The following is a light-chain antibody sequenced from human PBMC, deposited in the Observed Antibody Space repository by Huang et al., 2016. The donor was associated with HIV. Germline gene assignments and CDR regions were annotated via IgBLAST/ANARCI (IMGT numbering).Light chain of an antibody. CDR3: QQYSDSPFT. Sequence: IVLTQTPGTLSLSPGERATLSCRARQSGTNSDLAWYQHKPGQAPMLLIYGASSRATGVADRFSGRGSGTDFTLTITRLEPEDFGVYYCQQYSDSPFTFGGGTKVEIK. J-gene: IGKJ4*01. CDR2: GAS. CDR1: QSGTNSD. V-gene: IGKV3-20*01.